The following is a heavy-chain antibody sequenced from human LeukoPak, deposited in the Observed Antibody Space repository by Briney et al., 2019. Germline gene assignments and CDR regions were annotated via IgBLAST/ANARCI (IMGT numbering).Heavy chain of an antibody. CDR1: GYTFTSYG. Sequence: GASVTVSCTASGYTFTSYGISWVRQAPGKGLEWMGWISAYNGNTNYAQKLQGRVTMTTDTSTSTAYMGLRSLRSDDTAVYYCARDGGGAGPLGVEWFDPWGQGTLVTLPS. V-gene: IGHV1-18*01. J-gene: IGHJ5*02. D-gene: IGHD1-1*01. CDR3: ARDGGGAGPLGVEWFDP. CDR2: ISAYNGNT.